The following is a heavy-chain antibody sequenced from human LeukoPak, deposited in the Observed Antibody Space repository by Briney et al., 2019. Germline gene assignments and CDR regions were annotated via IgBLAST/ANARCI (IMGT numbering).Heavy chain of an antibody. D-gene: IGHD2-2*01. J-gene: IGHJ2*01. CDR2: ISSSSSYI. CDR3: ARTAREVVVPAAMTQYWYFDL. V-gene: IGHV3-21*01. Sequence: PGGSLRLSCAASGFTFSSYSMNWVRQAPGKGLEWASSISSSSSYIYYADSVKGRFTISRDNAKNSLYLQMNSLRAEDTAVYYCARTAREVVVPAAMTQYWYFDLWGRGTLVTVSS. CDR1: GFTFSSYS.